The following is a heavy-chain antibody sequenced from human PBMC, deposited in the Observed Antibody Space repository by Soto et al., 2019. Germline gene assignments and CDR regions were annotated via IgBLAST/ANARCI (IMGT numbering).Heavy chain of an antibody. J-gene: IGHJ6*02. V-gene: IGHV4-34*01. Sequence: PSETLSLTCAVYGGSFSGYYWSWIRQPPGKGLEWIGEINHSGSTNYNPSLKSRVTISVDTSKNQFSLKLSSVTAADTAVYYCARGRVYGSGSYRYYYYGMDVWGQGTTVT. CDR2: INHSGST. CDR3: ARGRVYGSGSYRYYYYGMDV. D-gene: IGHD3-10*01. CDR1: GGSFSGYY.